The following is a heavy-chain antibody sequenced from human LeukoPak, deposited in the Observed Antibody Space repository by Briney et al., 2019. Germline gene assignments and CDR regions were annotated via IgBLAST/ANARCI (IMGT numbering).Heavy chain of an antibody. CDR3: ATLHTLDFDY. CDR1: GFTFSSYS. J-gene: IGHJ4*02. D-gene: IGHD5-18*01. V-gene: IGHV3-21*01. Sequence: PGGSLRLSCAASGFTFSSYSMNWVRQAPGNGLEWVSSISSSSSYIYYADSVKGRFTISRDNAKNSLYLQMNSLRAEDTAVYYCATLHTLDFDYWGQGTLVTVSS. CDR2: ISSSSSYI.